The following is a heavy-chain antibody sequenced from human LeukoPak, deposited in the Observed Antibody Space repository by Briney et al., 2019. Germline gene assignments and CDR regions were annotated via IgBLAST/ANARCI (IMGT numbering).Heavy chain of an antibody. Sequence: ASVKVSCKASGNTFTSYDINWVRQATGQGLEWMGWMNPKSGNTGYEQKFQGRVTMTRNTSITTAYMELSSLRSEDTAVYYCARAFSSGYHSYDAFDLWGQGTMVTVSS. V-gene: IGHV1-8*01. D-gene: IGHD3-22*01. J-gene: IGHJ3*01. CDR3: ARAFSSGYHSYDAFDL. CDR2: MNPKSGNT. CDR1: GNTFTSYD.